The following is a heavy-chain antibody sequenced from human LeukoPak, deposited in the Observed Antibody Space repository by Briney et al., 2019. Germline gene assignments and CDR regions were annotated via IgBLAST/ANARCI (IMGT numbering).Heavy chain of an antibody. CDR1: GFTFSSYA. D-gene: IGHD3-22*01. CDR3: AKNKGRSDTSGFYHEY. J-gene: IGHJ4*02. Sequence: GGSLRLSCAASGFTFSSYAMHWVRQAPGKGLEWVAFIRFDGSNTYYADSVKGRFTISRDISKNTLYLQMYSLRPEDTAVYYCAKNKGRSDTSGFYHEYWGQGTLVTVPS. V-gene: IGHV3-30*02. CDR2: IRFDGSNT.